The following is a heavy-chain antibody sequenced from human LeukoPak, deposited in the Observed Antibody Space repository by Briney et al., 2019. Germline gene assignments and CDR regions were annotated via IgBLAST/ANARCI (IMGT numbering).Heavy chain of an antibody. D-gene: IGHD5-12*01. J-gene: IGHJ4*02. V-gene: IGHV4-59*04. CDR3: AKSNGYGPIDY. CDR1: GGSISSYY. CDR2: IYYSGST. Sequence: SETLSLTCTVSGGSISSYYWSWIRQPPGKGLEWIGNIYYSGSTYYNASLQSRVTISIDTSKNQFSLRLNSVTAADTAMYYCAKSNGYGPIDYWGQGTLVTVSS.